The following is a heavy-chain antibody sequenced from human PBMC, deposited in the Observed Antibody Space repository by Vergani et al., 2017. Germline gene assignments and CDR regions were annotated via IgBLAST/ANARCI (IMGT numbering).Heavy chain of an antibody. CDR3: ARGPRAVAANGAFDP. J-gene: IGHJ5*02. D-gene: IGHD6-19*01. CDR1: GYTFTSYY. CDR2: INPSGGST. V-gene: IGHV1-46*01. Sequence: QVQLVQSGAEVKKPGASVKVSCKASGYTFTSYYMHWVRQAPGQGLEWMGIINPSGGSTSYAQKFQGRVTMTRDTSTSTVYMELSSLRSEDTAVDYCARGPRAVAANGAFDPWGQGTLVTVSS.